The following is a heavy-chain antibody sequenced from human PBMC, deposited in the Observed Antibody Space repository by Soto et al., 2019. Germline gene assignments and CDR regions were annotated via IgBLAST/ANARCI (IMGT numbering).Heavy chain of an antibody. Sequence: GGSLRLSRETSGFTFSDYAISWVRQAPGKGLEWVSVINSDGATYYADSVQGRFSISRDNSKSILCLQMNSLSVEDTAIYYCASRPRGSVAGTLDSWGQGSLVTVSS. V-gene: IGHV3-23*01. CDR3: ASRPRGSVAGTLDS. J-gene: IGHJ5*01. D-gene: IGHD6-19*01. CDR2: INSDGAT. CDR1: GFTFSDYA.